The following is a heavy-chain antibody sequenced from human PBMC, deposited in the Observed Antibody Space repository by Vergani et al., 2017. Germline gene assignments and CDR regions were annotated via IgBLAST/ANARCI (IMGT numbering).Heavy chain of an antibody. J-gene: IGHJ4*02. CDR1: GFTFSSYS. CDR2: ISSSSSYI. D-gene: IGHD6-13*01. V-gene: IGHV3-21*04. CDR3: ASPEQQLAKYYFDY. Sequence: VQLVESGGGVVQPGRSLRLSCAASGFTFSSYSMNWVRQAPGKGLEWVSSISSSSSYIYYADSVKGRFTISRDNAKNSLYLQMNSLRAEDTAVYYCASPEQQLAKYYFDYWGQGTLVTVSS.